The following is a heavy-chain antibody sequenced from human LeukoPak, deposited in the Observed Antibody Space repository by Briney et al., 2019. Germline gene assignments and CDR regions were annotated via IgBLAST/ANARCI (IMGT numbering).Heavy chain of an antibody. CDR3: ARDSQLQYFQH. D-gene: IGHD2-21*01. V-gene: IGHV3-53*01. J-gene: IGHJ1*01. CDR2: IYSGGST. Sequence: PGGSLRLSCAASGFTVSSNYMSWVRQAPGKGLEWVSVIYSGGSTYYADSVKGRFTISRDNSKNTLYLQMNSLRAEDTAVYYCARDSQLQYFQHWGRGTLVTVSS. CDR1: GFTVSSNY.